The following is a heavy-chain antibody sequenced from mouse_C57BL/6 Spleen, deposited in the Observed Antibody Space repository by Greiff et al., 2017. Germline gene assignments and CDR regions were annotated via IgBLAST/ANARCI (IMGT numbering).Heavy chain of an antibody. J-gene: IGHJ3*01. V-gene: IGHV1-69*01. D-gene: IGHD2-1*01. CDR2: IDPSDSYT. CDR3: ARLDYGNYWFAY. CDR1: GYTFTSYW. Sequence: VQLQQPGAELVMPGASVKLSCKASGYTFTSYWMHWVKQRPGQGLEWIGEIDPSDSYTNYNQKFKGKSTLTVDKSYSTAYMQLSSLTSEDSAVYYCARLDYGNYWFAYWGQGTLVTVSA.